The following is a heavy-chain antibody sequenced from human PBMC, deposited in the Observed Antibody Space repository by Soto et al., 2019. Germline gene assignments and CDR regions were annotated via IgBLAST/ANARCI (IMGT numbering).Heavy chain of an antibody. J-gene: IGHJ4*02. V-gene: IGHV4-59*01. Sequence: TSETLSLTCTVSGGSISSYYWSWIRQPPGKGLEWIGYIYYSGSTNYNPSLKSRVTISVDTSKNQFSLKLSSVTAADTAVYYCARVSAAAGVFDYWGQGTLVTVS. D-gene: IGHD6-13*01. CDR2: IYYSGST. CDR1: GGSISSYY. CDR3: ARVSAAAGVFDY.